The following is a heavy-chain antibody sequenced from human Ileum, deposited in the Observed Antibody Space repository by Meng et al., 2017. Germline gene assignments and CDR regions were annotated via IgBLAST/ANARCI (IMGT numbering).Heavy chain of an antibody. J-gene: IGHJ4*02. CDR1: GGSISTSNW. CDR3: ARVSQRDGYNSANFDY. Sequence: QVPLQASGQGRVKPSGTLSLTCAVSGGSISTSNWWSWLRQSPGQGLEWIGEIYHTGSTTYNPSLESRVTVSVDKSNNQFSLRLTSATAADTAVYYCARVSQRDGYNSANFDYWGQGALVTVSS. D-gene: IGHD5-24*01. CDR2: IYHTGST. V-gene: IGHV4-4*02.